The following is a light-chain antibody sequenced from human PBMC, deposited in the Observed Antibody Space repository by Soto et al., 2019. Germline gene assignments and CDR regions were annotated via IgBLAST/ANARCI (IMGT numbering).Light chain of an antibody. Sequence: EIVMTQSPATLSVSPGEGATLSCRASHSVSSSYLAWYQQKPGQAPRLLIYGASSRATGIPDRFSGSGSGTDFTLTISRLEPEDFAVYYCQQYGSSPLTFGQGTKVDI. V-gene: IGKV3-20*01. CDR1: HSVSSSY. CDR3: QQYGSSPLT. CDR2: GAS. J-gene: IGKJ1*01.